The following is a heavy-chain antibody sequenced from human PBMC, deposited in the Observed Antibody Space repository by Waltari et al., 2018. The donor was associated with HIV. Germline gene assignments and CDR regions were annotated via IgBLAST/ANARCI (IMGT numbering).Heavy chain of an antibody. J-gene: IGHJ4*02. D-gene: IGHD3-10*01. Sequence: QVQLVESGGGVVQPGRSLRLSCAASGFTFSSYGMQWVRQAPGKGLEWVAVIWYDGSNKYYADPVKGRFTISRDNSKNTLYLQMNSLRAEDTAVYYCARDRGSITMVRGVLDYWGQGTLVTVSS. V-gene: IGHV3-33*01. CDR3: ARDRGSITMVRGVLDY. CDR1: GFTFSSYG. CDR2: IWYDGSNK.